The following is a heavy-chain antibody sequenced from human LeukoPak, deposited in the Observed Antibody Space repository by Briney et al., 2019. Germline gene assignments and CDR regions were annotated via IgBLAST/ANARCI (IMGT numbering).Heavy chain of an antibody. CDR2: ISAYNGNT. Sequence: GASVKVSCKASGYTFTSYSITWVRQAPGQGLEWMGWISAYNGNTKYAQKLQGRVTMTRNTSISTAYIELSSLRSEDTAVYYCARALSVRGSDFNYWGQGTLVTVSS. D-gene: IGHD3-10*01. J-gene: IGHJ4*02. CDR3: ARALSVRGSDFNY. CDR1: GYTFTSYS. V-gene: IGHV1-18*01.